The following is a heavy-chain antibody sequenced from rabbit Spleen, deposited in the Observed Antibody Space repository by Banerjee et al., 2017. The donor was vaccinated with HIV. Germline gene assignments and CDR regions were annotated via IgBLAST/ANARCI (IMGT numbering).Heavy chain of an antibody. J-gene: IGHJ4*01. Sequence: QEQLVESGGDLVKPGASLTLTCKTSGLDFSSSYWICWVRQAPGKGLEWIACVDVSKNWNTYYATWAKGRFSISKTSSTTVTLQMTSLTATDTATYFCARDSAGREDFNLWGPGTLVTVS. CDR2: VDVSKNWNT. D-gene: IGHD4-2*01. CDR3: ARDSAGREDFNL. V-gene: IGHV1S45*01. CDR1: GLDFSSSYW.